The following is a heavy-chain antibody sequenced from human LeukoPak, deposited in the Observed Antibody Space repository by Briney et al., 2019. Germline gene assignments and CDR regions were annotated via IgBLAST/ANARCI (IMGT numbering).Heavy chain of an antibody. CDR2: IKGDGSDK. J-gene: IGHJ4*02. CDR1: GFTFSTYW. Sequence: PGGSLRLSCAASGFTFSTYWMTWVRQAPGEGLEWVANIKGDGSDKYYVDSVKGRFTISRDNANNSLYLQMNSLRADDTAVYYCARQPFDYWGQGTLVTVSS. V-gene: IGHV3-7*01. CDR3: ARQPFDY.